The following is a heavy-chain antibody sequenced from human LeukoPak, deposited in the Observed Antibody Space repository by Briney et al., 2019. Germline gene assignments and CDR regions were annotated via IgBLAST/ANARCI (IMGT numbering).Heavy chain of an antibody. Sequence: ASVKVSCKASGYTFTSYGISWVRQAPGQGLEWMGWISSYNGNTNYAQKLQGRVTMTTDTSTSTAYMELRSLKSDDTAVYYCASLKNYYDSSGYLVTDAFDIWGQGTMVTVSS. V-gene: IGHV1-18*01. CDR1: GYTFTSYG. CDR2: ISSYNGNT. J-gene: IGHJ3*02. D-gene: IGHD3-22*01. CDR3: ASLKNYYDSSGYLVTDAFDI.